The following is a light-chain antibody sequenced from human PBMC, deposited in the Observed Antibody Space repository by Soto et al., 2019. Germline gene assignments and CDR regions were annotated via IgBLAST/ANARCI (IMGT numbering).Light chain of an antibody. CDR2: DAS. J-gene: IGKJ1*01. CDR3: QQYNSYSGT. CDR1: QSISSW. V-gene: IGKV1-5*01. Sequence: DIQMTQSPSTLSASVGDRVTITCRASQSISSWLAWYQQTPGKAPKLLIYDASSLESGVPSRFSGSGSGTVFTLTISSLQPDDFATYYCQQYNSYSGTFGQGTKVDIK.